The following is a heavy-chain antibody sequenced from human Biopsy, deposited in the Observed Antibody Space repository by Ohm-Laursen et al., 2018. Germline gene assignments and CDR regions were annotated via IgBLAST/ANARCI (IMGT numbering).Heavy chain of an antibody. V-gene: IGHV1-2*02. D-gene: IGHD3-9*01. CDR2: INPNSGNA. CDR1: GYTFAGYN. J-gene: IGHJ6*02. Sequence: VSSVKVSCKASGYTFAGYNIHWVRQAPGHGLEWMGCINPNSGNANYAQSFQGRLTVTRDTTITTAYMELTSLTSDDTAIYYCARVPAGPSIDGYYGLDLWGQGTTVSVSS. CDR3: ARVPAGPSIDGYYGLDL.